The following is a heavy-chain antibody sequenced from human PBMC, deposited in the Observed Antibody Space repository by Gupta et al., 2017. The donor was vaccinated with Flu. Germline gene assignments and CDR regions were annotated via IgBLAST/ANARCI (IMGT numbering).Heavy chain of an antibody. Sequence: QLQLQESGPGLVKPSETLYLTCTVSGASISNSDFHWAWIRQPPGKGLECIGGIHHSGRTYYNPYLKSRVTMSVDTPKYQFSLKLSSVTAADTAVYYCAAWRKDLNWFDPWGQGTLVTVSS. CDR3: AAWRKDLNWFDP. CDR1: GASISNSDFH. J-gene: IGHJ5*02. CDR2: IHHSGRT. V-gene: IGHV4-39*01. D-gene: IGHD3-3*01.